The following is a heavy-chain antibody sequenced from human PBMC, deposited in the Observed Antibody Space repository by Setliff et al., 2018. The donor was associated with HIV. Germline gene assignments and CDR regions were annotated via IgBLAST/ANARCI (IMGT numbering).Heavy chain of an antibody. CDR3: ARQSTVASGFDF. D-gene: IGHD2-21*01. CDR1: GGSFSGHS. Sequence: SETLSLTCAVYGGSFSGHSWTWIRQPPGKGLEWIGEINRSGSANYNRSLKSRVTMSVDTSKRQFSLKLDSVTAADTAIYYCARQSTVASGFDFWGQGTLVTVSS. CDR2: INRSGSA. J-gene: IGHJ4*02. V-gene: IGHV4-34*01.